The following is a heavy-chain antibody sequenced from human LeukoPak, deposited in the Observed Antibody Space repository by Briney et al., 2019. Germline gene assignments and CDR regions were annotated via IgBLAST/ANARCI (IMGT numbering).Heavy chain of an antibody. CDR1: GFSFSSYS. J-gene: IGHJ3*02. D-gene: IGHD1-7*01. CDR3: ARGRRTRGASDAFDI. Sequence: GGSLRLSRAASGFSFSSYSMNWVRQAPGEGLEWVSSISSSSSYIYYADSVKGRFTTYRDNAKNSLYLHMNSLRAEDTAVYYCARGRRTRGASDAFDIWGQGTMVTVSS. V-gene: IGHV3-21*01. CDR2: ISSSSSYI.